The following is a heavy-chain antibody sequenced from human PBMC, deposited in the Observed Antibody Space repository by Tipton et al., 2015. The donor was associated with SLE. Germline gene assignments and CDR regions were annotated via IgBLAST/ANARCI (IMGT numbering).Heavy chain of an antibody. CDR3: ARDPYYDFWSGLTTGRQAFDI. CDR1: GGTFSSYA. V-gene: IGHV1-69*05. J-gene: IGHJ3*02. Sequence: QSGPEVKKPGSSVKVSCKASGGTFSSYAFSWVRQAPGQGLEWMGGIIAIFGTADYAQKFQGRVTITTDESTSTAYMELSSLRYEDTAVYYCARDPYYDFWSGLTTGRQAFDIWGQGTMVTVSS. D-gene: IGHD3-3*01. CDR2: IIAIFGTA.